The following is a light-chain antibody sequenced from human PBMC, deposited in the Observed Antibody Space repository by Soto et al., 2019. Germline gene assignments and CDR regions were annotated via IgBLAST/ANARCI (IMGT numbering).Light chain of an antibody. J-gene: IGKJ1*01. CDR1: QTISNY. CDR2: AAS. Sequence: DIQMTQSPSSLSASVGDRVTITCRASQTISNYLNWYQQKPGKAPNLLIYAASNLQSGVPSRFSGSGSGTDFTLTISSLQPEDFATYYCQHSYSTPPTFGQGTKVEVK. CDR3: QHSYSTPPT. V-gene: IGKV1-39*01.